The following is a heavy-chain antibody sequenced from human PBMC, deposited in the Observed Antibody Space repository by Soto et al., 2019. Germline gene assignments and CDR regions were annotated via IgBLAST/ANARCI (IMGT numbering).Heavy chain of an antibody. CDR2: INPSGGST. J-gene: IGHJ4*02. Sequence: ASVKVASKASGYTFTSYYMHGVRQAPGQGLEWMGIINPSGGSTSYAQKFQGRVTMTRDTSTSTVYMELSSLRSEDTAVYYCARNSLVAGTGNDYWAQGTLVTVSS. D-gene: IGHD6-19*01. V-gene: IGHV1-46*01. CDR1: GYTFTSYY. CDR3: ARNSLVAGTGNDY.